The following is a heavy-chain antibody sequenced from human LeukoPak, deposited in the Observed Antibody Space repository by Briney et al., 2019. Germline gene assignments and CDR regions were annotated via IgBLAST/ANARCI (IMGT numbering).Heavy chain of an antibody. V-gene: IGHV3-30*18. J-gene: IGHJ4*02. D-gene: IGHD2/OR15-2a*01. CDR1: GFTFSNYG. Sequence: GRSLRLSCAASGFTFSNYGLHWVRQAPGKGLEWVAIISYDGSNKYFADSVKGRFTISRDNSKNTLYLQMSSLRPEDTAVYYCVKNSGTTHYYDYWGQGILVTVSS. CDR2: ISYDGSNK. CDR3: VKNSGTTHYYDY.